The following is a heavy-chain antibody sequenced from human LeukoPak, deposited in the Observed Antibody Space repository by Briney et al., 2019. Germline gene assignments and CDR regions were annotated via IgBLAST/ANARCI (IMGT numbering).Heavy chain of an antibody. J-gene: IGHJ4*02. CDR1: GFTFSSYE. CDR3: ARLYYSRSSYFDC. Sequence: GGSLRLSCAASGFTFSSYEMNWVRQAPGKGLEWVSYIDGSGSTKYFADFVKGRFTISRDDDKNSLFLQMSCLRAEDTAVYYCARLYYSRSSYFDCWGQGTLVTVSS. V-gene: IGHV3-48*03. CDR2: IDGSGSTK. D-gene: IGHD6-6*01.